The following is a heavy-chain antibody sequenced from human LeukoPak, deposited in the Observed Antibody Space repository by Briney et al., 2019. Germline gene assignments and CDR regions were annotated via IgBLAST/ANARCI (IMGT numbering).Heavy chain of an antibody. Sequence: SSETLSLTCTVSGGSISSSSYYWGWIRQPPGKGLEWIGSIYHSGSTNYNPSLKSRVTISVDKSKNQFSLKLSSVTAADTAVYYCARAPDETGGEDSYYYGMDVWGQGTTVTVSS. V-gene: IGHV4-39*07. CDR3: ARAPDETGGEDSYYYGMDV. CDR2: IYHSGST. D-gene: IGHD1-1*01. CDR1: GGSISSSSYY. J-gene: IGHJ6*02.